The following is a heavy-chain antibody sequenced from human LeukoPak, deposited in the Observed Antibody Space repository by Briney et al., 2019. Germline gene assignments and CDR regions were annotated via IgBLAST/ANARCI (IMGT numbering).Heavy chain of an antibody. V-gene: IGHV3-30*04. D-gene: IGHD4-23*01. Sequence: LSGGSLRLSCAASGFTFHNYALHWVRQAPGKGLEWVAVVSYDGSYKDYADSVKGRFTISRDNSRNTLYLQMNSLRPQDTAVYYCARGARKGDDYGGFFDYWGQGTLVTVSS. J-gene: IGHJ4*02. CDR3: ARGARKGDDYGGFFDY. CDR1: GFTFHNYA. CDR2: VSYDGSYK.